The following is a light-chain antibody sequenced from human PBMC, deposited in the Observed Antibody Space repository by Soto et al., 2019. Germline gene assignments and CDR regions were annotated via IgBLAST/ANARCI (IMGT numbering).Light chain of an antibody. Sequence: HLVLTQSPSASASLGASVKLTCTLRSGHSSYAIAWHQQQPEKGPRYLMKLNSDGSHNKGDGIPDRFSGSSSGAERYLTISSLQSEDEADYYCQTWGTGIQVFGGGTKLTVL. V-gene: IGLV4-69*01. CDR2: LNSDGSH. CDR1: SGHSSYA. CDR3: QTWGTGIQV. J-gene: IGLJ2*01.